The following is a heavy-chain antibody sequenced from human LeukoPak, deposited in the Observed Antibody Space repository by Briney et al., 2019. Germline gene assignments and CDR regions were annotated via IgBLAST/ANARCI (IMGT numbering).Heavy chain of an antibody. Sequence: PGGSLRLSCVASGFTFTSDAMNWVRQAPGKGLEWVSSTVSRGTTQYADSVKGRFTISRDNSKNTLYLQMNSLRAGDTAVYYCAKDAEDTRKFGGYFYYWGQGTLVTVSS. J-gene: IGHJ4*02. CDR1: GFTFTSDA. CDR3: AKDAEDTRKFGGYFYY. CDR2: TVSRGTT. D-gene: IGHD3-22*01. V-gene: IGHV3-23*01.